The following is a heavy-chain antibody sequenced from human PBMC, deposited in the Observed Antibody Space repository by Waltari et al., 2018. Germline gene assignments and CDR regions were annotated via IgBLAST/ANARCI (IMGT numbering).Heavy chain of an antibody. J-gene: IGHJ4*02. Sequence: EVKLLESGGGLVQPGGSLRLSCAASGFTFSSYAMSWVRQAPGKGLEWVSAISGRGDSTYYADSVKGRFTISRDNSKNTLYLQMKSLRAEDTAVYYCAKGSSVTTGRFDYWGQGTLVTVSS. V-gene: IGHV3-23*01. CDR3: AKGSSVTTGRFDY. D-gene: IGHD4-17*01. CDR2: ISGRGDST. CDR1: GFTFSSYA.